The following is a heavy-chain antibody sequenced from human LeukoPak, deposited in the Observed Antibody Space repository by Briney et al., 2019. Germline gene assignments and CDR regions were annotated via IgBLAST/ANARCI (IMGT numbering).Heavy chain of an antibody. Sequence: SETLSLTCTVSGGSVSSCYWSWIRQPAGKGLEWIGRIYTSGSTNYNPSLKSRVTMSVDTSKNQFSLKLSSVTAADTAVYYCARVSTLDDWFDPWGQGTLVTVSS. CDR2: IYTSGST. J-gene: IGHJ5*02. CDR3: ARVSTLDDWFDP. D-gene: IGHD3-3*02. CDR1: GGSVSSCY. V-gene: IGHV4-4*07.